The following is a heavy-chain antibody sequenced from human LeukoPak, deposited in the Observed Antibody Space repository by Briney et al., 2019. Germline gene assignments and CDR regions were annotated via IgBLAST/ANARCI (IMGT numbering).Heavy chain of an antibody. CDR3: ARTYYYDSSGYCFFDY. J-gene: IGHJ4*02. CDR1: GGSISSYY. Sequence: SETLSLTCTVSGGSISSYYWSWIRQPAAKGLEWIGRIYTSGSTNYNPSLKSRVTMSVDTSKNQFSLKLSSVTAADTAVYYCARTYYYDSSGYCFFDYWGQGTLVTVSS. V-gene: IGHV4-4*07. CDR2: IYTSGST. D-gene: IGHD3-22*01.